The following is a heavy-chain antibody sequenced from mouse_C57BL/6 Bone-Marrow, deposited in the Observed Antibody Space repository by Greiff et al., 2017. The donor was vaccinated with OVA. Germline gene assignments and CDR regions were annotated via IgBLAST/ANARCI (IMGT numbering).Heavy chain of an antibody. D-gene: IGHD3-3*01. CDR3: ARDSHLGQGMDY. CDR2: ISYSGST. V-gene: IGHV3-1*01. Sequence: EVQLVESGPGMVKPSQSLSLTCTVTGYSITSGYDWHWIRHFPGNKLEWMGYISYSGSTNYNPSLKSRISITHDTSKNHFFLKLNSVTTEDTATYYCARDSHLGQGMDYWGQGTSVTVSS. CDR1: GYSITSGYD. J-gene: IGHJ4*01.